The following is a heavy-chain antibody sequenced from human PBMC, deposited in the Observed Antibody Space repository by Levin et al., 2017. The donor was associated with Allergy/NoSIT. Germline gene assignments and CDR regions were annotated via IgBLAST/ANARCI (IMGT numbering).Heavy chain of an antibody. CDR1: GGSFSGYY. D-gene: IGHD6-13*01. CDR2: INHSGST. Sequence: SETLSLTCAVYGGSFSGYYWSWIRQPPGKGLEWIGEINHSGSTNYNPSLKSRVTISVDTSKNQFSLKLSSVTAADTAVYYCARGRVSSWYRDWGQGTLVTVSS. CDR3: ARGRVSSWYRD. V-gene: IGHV4-34*01. J-gene: IGHJ4*02.